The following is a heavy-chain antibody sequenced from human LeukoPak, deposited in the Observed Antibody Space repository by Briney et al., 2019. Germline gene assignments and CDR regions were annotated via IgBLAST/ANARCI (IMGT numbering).Heavy chain of an antibody. V-gene: IGHV3-23*01. CDR3: AKNLAYYYYYMDV. CDR2: ISGSGGST. CDR1: GFTFSSYA. Sequence: GGSLRLSCADSGFTFSSYAMSWVRQAPGKGLEWVSAISGSGGSTYYTDSVKGLFTISRDNSKNTLYLQMNSLRAEDTAVYYCAKNLAYYYYYMDVWGKGTTVTVSS. J-gene: IGHJ6*03.